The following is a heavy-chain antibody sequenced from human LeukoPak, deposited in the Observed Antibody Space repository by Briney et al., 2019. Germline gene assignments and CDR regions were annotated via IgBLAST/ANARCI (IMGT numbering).Heavy chain of an antibody. CDR3: AKDRREGDPYSSSWFPPVGFDY. V-gene: IGHV3-23*01. D-gene: IGHD6-13*01. Sequence: PGGSLRLSCAASGFTFSSYTMSWVRQAPGKGLEWVSAISGSGGSTYYADSVKGRFTISRDNSKNTLYLQMNRLRAEDTAVYYCAKDRREGDPYSSSWFPPVGFDYWGQGTLVTVSS. J-gene: IGHJ4*02. CDR1: GFTFSSYT. CDR2: ISGSGGST.